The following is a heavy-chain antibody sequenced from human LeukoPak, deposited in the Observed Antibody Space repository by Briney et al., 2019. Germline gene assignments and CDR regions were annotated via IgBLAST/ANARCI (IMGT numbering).Heavy chain of an antibody. D-gene: IGHD4-17*01. CDR1: GFTRSNNY. CDR2: IHSSGGT. J-gene: IGHJ5*02. Sequence: PGGSLRLSCAASGFTRSNNYMSWVRRAPGKGLERVSAIHSSGGTYYADSVKGRFTISRDTSKNTLYLQINSLRVEDTAVYYCIVFGDSNHWGQGTLVTVSS. V-gene: IGHV3-53*01. CDR3: IVFGDSNH.